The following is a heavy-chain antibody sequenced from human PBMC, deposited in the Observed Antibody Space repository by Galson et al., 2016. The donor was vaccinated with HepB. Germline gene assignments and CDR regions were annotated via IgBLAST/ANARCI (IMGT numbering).Heavy chain of an antibody. V-gene: IGHV3-30*03. D-gene: IGHD1-26*01. J-gene: IGHJ4*02. CDR2: TSNSGRTI. CDR3: ARLSRTMLAATSGRYYLDL. CDR1: GFTLTTYG. Sequence: SLRLSCAASGFTLTTYGIHWLRQAPGKGLEWIAFTSNSGRTIYYADSVRRRFSSARDSGRNTVTLQMNSLRPDDSAIYYCARLSRTMLAATSGRYYLDLWGRGSLVTVS.